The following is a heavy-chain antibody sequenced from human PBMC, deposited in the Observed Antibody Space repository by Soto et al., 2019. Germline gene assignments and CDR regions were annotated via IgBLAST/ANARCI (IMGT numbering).Heavy chain of an antibody. CDR1: GGSSRSFTYY. CDR2: VYSNETK. J-gene: IGHJ5*02. Sequence: QLQLQESGPGLVKPSETLSLTCSVAGGSSRSFTYYWGWIRQPPGNGLEWIGTVYSNETKYYNPSLKSRVTITAHTSKTQFCLNLRSVTAADTAMHFCARRERYYGSPVWFDTWGPETLVTVSS. D-gene: IGHD3-9*01. CDR3: ARRERYYGSPVWFDT. V-gene: IGHV4-39*01.